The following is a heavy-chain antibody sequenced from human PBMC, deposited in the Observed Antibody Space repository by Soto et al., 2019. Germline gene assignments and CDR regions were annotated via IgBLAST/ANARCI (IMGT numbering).Heavy chain of an antibody. V-gene: IGHV3-11*05. D-gene: IGHD3-22*01. CDR3: ARGYYDSSGPSDY. CDR1: GFTFSDYY. Sequence: QVQLVESGGGLVKPGGSLRLSCAASGFTFSDYYMSWIRQAPGKGLEWVSYISSSSSYTNYADTVKGRFTISRDNAKNPRYLQMNSLGAEDTAVYYCARGYYDSSGPSDYWGQGTLVTVSS. J-gene: IGHJ4*02. CDR2: ISSSSSYT.